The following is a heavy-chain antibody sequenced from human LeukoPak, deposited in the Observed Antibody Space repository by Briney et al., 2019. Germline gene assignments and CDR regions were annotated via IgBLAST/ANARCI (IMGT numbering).Heavy chain of an antibody. CDR1: GGSISSYY. D-gene: IGHD3-10*01. CDR3: ARGISHYGSGTGYWFDP. CDR2: IYTSGST. V-gene: IGHV4-4*07. Sequence: SETLSLTCTVSGGSISSYYWSWIRQPAGKGLEWIGRIYTSGSTNYNPSLKSRVTMSVDTSKNQFSLKLSSVTAADTAVYYCARGISHYGSGTGYWFDPWGQGTLVTVSS. J-gene: IGHJ5*02.